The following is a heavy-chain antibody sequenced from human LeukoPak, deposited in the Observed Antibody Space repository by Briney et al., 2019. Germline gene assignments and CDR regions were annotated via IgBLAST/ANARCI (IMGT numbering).Heavy chain of an antibody. CDR2: IWYDGSNK. Sequence: GRSLRLSCAASGFTFSSYGMHWVRQAPGKGLEWVAVIWYDGSNKYYADSVKGRFTISRDNSKNTLYLQMNSLRAEDTAVYYCAKAGRATRWFDPWGQGTLVTVSS. D-gene: IGHD1-1*01. V-gene: IGHV3-33*06. CDR3: AKAGRATRWFDP. J-gene: IGHJ5*02. CDR1: GFTFSSYG.